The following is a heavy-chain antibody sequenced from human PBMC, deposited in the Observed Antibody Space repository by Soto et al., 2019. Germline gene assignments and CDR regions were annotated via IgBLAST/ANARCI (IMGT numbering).Heavy chain of an antibody. J-gene: IGHJ6*03. V-gene: IGHV3-66*01. Sequence: GGSLRLSCAASGFTVNSNYMSWVRQAPGKGLEWVSIIYSSDGTYYADSVKGRFSISRDTSKNTLYLQLNSLRAEDTAVYYCARSYSGYDLDLYYMDVWGKGTTVTVSS. D-gene: IGHD5-12*01. CDR2: IYSSDGT. CDR1: GFTVNSNY. CDR3: ARSYSGYDLDLYYMDV.